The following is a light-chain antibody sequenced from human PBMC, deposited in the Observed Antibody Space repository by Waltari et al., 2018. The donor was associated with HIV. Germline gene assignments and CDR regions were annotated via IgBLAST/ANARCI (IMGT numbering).Light chain of an antibody. CDR1: QNIGNS. V-gene: IGKV1-8*01. J-gene: IGKJ1*01. CDR3: QQYHTYPHT. CDR2: DAT. Sequence: ISASTGERVPISCRASQNIGNSLAWYQQKPGSAPELLIYDATSVQSGVPSRFSGSGSGTEFTLAISCLQSEDLTTYFCQQYHTYPHTFGQGTTVELK.